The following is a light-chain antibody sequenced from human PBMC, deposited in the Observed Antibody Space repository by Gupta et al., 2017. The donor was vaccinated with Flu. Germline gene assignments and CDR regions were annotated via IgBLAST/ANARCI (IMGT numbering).Light chain of an antibody. J-gene: IGLJ1*01. CDR2: KDT. CDR3: QSADSTSTYYV. V-gene: IGLV3-25*03. Sequence: GQTARITCSGDALPNQYVYWFQQKPCQAPALLIYKDTERPSGIPERFSASGSGTTVTLTISGVQAEDEADYYCQSADSTSTYYVFGAGTKVTVL. CDR1: ALPNQY.